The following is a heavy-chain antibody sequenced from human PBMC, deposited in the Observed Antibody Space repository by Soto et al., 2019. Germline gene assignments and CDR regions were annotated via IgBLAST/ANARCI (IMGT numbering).Heavy chain of an antibody. J-gene: IGHJ4*02. CDR1: SGSITSSNW. CDR3: ASHLTMTGTRGFDH. V-gene: IGHV4-4*02. CDR2: IYHGGST. Sequence: QVQLQESGPGLVKPSGTLSLTCAVSSGSITSSNWWSWVRQPPGKGLEWIGEIYHGGSTTYNASLKGRVTTSVDKSKNQFSLYLNSVTAADTAVYYCASHLTMTGTRGFDHWGQGTLVTVSS. D-gene: IGHD3-9*01.